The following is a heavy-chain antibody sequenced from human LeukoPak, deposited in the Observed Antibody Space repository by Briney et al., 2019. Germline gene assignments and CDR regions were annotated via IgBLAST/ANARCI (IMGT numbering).Heavy chain of an antibody. CDR3: ARQYSTATDY. Sequence: GGSLRLSCVASEFSFSSYAMNWVRQAPGKGLEWVSGIIASGGSKYYADSVKGRFTISRDNSQNTLYLQMNSLRAEDTALYYCARQYSTATDYWGQGTLVTVSS. D-gene: IGHD6-13*01. V-gene: IGHV3-23*01. CDR1: EFSFSSYA. CDR2: IIASGGSK. J-gene: IGHJ4*02.